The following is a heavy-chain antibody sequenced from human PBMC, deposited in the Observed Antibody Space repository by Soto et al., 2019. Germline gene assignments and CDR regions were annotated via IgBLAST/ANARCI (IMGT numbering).Heavy chain of an antibody. CDR3: ASHEFGARAVAGWEYYYYGMDV. D-gene: IGHD6-19*01. V-gene: IGHV1-3*01. CDR1: GYTFTSYA. J-gene: IGHJ6*02. CDR2: INAGNGNT. Sequence: GASVKVSCKASGYTFTSYAMHWVRQATGQRLEWMGWINAGNGNTKYSQKFQGRVTITRDTSASTAYMELSSLRSEDTAVYYCASHEFGARAVAGWEYYYYGMDVWGQGTTVTVSS.